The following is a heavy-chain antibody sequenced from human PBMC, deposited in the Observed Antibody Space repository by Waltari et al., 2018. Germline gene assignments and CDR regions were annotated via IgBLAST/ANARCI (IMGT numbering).Heavy chain of an antibody. J-gene: IGHJ1*01. CDR3: GRIAFGDDGGYFQY. D-gene: IGHD4-17*01. Sequence: QLKVLKSCLGLVRPSDPLSLTCTVSGGPITTNYNWAWIRQPAGKGLEWMGKTQYRGSTFYTPSLMSRVTISLDRSKSQFSLTLTSVDAADTAVYFCGRIAFGDDGGYFQYWGQGTLVTVSS. CDR2: TQYRGST. V-gene: IGHV4-39*01. CDR1: GGPITTNYN.